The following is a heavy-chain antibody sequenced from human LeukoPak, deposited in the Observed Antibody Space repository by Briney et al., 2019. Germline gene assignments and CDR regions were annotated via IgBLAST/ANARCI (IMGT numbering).Heavy chain of an antibody. J-gene: IGHJ4*02. CDR2: IYYSGST. D-gene: IGHD5-18*01. CDR3: AGGGYSYGYLGY. Sequence: PSETLSLTCTVSGGFISSYYWSWIRQPPGKGLEWIGYIYYSGSTNYNPSLKSRVTISVDTSKNQFSLKLSSVTAADTAVYYCAGGGYSYGYLGYWGQGTLVTVSS. V-gene: IGHV4-59*01. CDR1: GGFISSYY.